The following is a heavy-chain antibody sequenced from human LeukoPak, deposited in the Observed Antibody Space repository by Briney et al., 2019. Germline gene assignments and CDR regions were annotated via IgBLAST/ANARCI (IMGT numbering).Heavy chain of an antibody. CDR2: ISYDGSNK. D-gene: IGHD2-8*01. CDR1: GFTFSSYA. CDR3: AKRNAQARDYYYYYGMDV. V-gene: IGHV3-30-3*02. J-gene: IGHJ6*02. Sequence: GGSLRLSCAASGFTFSSYAMHWVRQAPGKGLEWVAVISYDGSNKYYADSVKGRFTISRDNSKNTLYLQMNSLRAEDTAVYYCAKRNAQARDYYYYYGMDVWGQGTTVTVSS.